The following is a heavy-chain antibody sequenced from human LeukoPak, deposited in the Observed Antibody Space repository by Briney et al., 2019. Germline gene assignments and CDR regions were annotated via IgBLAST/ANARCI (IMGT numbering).Heavy chain of an antibody. D-gene: IGHD2-2*02. V-gene: IGHV3-23*01. CDR2: ISGSGSST. Sequence: GGSLRLSCAASGFTVSSNYMSWVRQAPGKGLEWVSAISGSGSSTYYADSVKGRFTISRSNSKNTLYLQMNSLRAEDTAVYYCAKDRVVVPAAIGYYYGMDVWGKGTTVTVSS. J-gene: IGHJ6*04. CDR1: GFTVSSNY. CDR3: AKDRVVVPAAIGYYYGMDV.